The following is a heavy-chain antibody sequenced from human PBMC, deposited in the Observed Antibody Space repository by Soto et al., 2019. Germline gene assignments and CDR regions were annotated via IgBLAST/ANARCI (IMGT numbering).Heavy chain of an antibody. Sequence: SETLSLTCTVSGGSTSSGYYYWSWIRQPPGKGLEWIGYIYYSGSTYYNPSLKSRVTISVDTSKNQFSLKLSSVTAADTAVYYCARGRVVVPAAMDYYYYYGMDVWGQGTTVTVSS. D-gene: IGHD2-2*01. CDR3: ARGRVVVPAAMDYYYYYGMDV. V-gene: IGHV4-30-4*01. J-gene: IGHJ6*02. CDR1: GGSTSSGYYY. CDR2: IYYSGST.